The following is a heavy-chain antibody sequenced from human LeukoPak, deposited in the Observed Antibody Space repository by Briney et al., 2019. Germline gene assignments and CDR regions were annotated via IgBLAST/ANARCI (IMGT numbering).Heavy chain of an antibody. CDR2: INHSGST. CDR1: GGSFSSYY. CDR3: ARGSRLTGAFDI. Sequence: SETLSLTCAVYGGSFSSYYWSWIRQPPGKGLGWTGEINHSGSTNYNPSLKSRVTISADTSKNQFSLKVSSVTAADTAVYYCARGSRLTGAFDIWGQGTMVTVSS. J-gene: IGHJ3*02. D-gene: IGHD3-9*01. V-gene: IGHV4-34*01.